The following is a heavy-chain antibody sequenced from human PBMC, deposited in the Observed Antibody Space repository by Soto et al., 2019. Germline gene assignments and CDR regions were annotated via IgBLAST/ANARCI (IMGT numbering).Heavy chain of an antibody. CDR1: GFTFTNSA. J-gene: IGHJ6*02. Sequence: SVKVSCKASGFTFTNSAVQWVRQARGQRLEWIGWIVVGSGNTNYAQKFQERVTITRDMSTSTAYMELSSLRSEDTAVYYCAASRGGWLSHYGMDVWGQGTTVTVSS. D-gene: IGHD6-19*01. V-gene: IGHV1-58*01. CDR3: AASRGGWLSHYGMDV. CDR2: IVVGSGNT.